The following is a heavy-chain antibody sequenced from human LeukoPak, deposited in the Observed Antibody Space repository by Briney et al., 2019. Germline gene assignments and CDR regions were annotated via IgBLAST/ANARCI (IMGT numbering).Heavy chain of an antibody. D-gene: IGHD6-19*01. CDR3: RGWLGSFDV. Sequence: PGGSLRLSCAVSGFTISSTEMSWVRQVPGKGPEWVLVSYSGGSTYYADSVKGRFTISRDISKNTVDLQRNSLRVEDTAVYHCRGWLGSFDVWGQGTMVTVSS. V-gene: IGHV3-53*01. J-gene: IGHJ3*01. CDR1: GFTISSTE. CDR2: SYSGGST.